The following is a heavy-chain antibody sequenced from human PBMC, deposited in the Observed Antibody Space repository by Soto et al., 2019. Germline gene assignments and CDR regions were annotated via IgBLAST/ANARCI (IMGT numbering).Heavy chain of an antibody. CDR3: ARAMSASLWFGESYLEVDY. Sequence: VGSLRLSCAASGFTFSSYSMNWVRQAPGKGLEWVSSISSSSSYIYYADSVKGRFTISRDNAKNSLYLQMKSLRAEDTAVYYCARAMSASLWFGESYLEVDYWGQGTLVTVSS. CDR2: ISSSSSYI. V-gene: IGHV3-21*01. D-gene: IGHD3-10*01. CDR1: GFTFSSYS. J-gene: IGHJ4*02.